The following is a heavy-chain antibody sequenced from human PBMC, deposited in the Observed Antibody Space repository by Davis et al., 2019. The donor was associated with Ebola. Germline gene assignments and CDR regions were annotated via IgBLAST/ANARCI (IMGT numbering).Heavy chain of an antibody. Sequence: GESLKISCAASGFTFSNYAMSWVRQAPGKGLEWVSAISSSGGGTYYADSVKGRFTISRDNAKKSLYLQMNSLRVEDTAIYYCTRDRAYKCFDLWGQGTLVTVSS. CDR3: TRDRAYKCFDL. J-gene: IGHJ5*02. CDR2: ISSSGGGT. CDR1: GFTFSNYA. V-gene: IGHV3-23*01.